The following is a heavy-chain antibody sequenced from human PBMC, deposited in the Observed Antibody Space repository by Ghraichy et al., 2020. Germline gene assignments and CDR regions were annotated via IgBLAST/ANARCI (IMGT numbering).Heavy chain of an antibody. V-gene: IGHV4-34*01. Sequence: SQTLSLTCAVYGGSFSGYYWSWIRQPPGKGLEWIGEINHGGTTNYNPSLKSRVTISLDTSENQFSLKLTSVTAADTALYFCARAYRCGGGRCSTWHSWGQGTLVTVSS. J-gene: IGHJ5*02. CDR1: GGSFSGYY. CDR3: ARAYRCGGGRCSTWHS. CDR2: INHGGTT. D-gene: IGHD2-21*01.